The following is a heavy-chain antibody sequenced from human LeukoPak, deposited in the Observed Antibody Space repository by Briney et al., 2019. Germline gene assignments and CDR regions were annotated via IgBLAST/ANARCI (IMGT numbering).Heavy chain of an antibody. CDR1: AGSISSYY. V-gene: IGHV4-59*01. D-gene: IGHD4-23*01. Sequence: SETLSLTCTVSAGSISSYYWSWIRQPPGKGLEWIGYIYYSGSTNYNPSLKSRVTISVDTSKNQFSLKLSSVTAADTAVYYCAAGGGNTGWFDPWGQGTLVTVSS. CDR2: IYYSGST. CDR3: AAGGGNTGWFDP. J-gene: IGHJ5*02.